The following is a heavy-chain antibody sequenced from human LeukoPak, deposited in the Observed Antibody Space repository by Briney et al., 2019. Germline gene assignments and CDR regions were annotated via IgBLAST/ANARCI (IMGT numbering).Heavy chain of an antibody. CDR3: ARGGGSYSY. V-gene: IGHV3-21*01. D-gene: IGHD1-26*01. Sequence: GGSLRLSCAGSGFTFRSDAMNWVRQAPGKGLEWVSSFNSRSTHTAYADSVKGRFTISRDNGNNSLFLQMNSLGVDDTAIYFCARGGGSYSYWGQGVRVTVSS. CDR2: FNSRSTHT. J-gene: IGHJ4*02. CDR1: GFTFRSDA.